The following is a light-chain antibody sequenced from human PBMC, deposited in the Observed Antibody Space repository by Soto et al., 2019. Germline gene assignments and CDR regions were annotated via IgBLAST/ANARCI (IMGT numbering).Light chain of an antibody. CDR2: DAS. J-gene: IGKJ4*01. CDR3: QQRSNWLT. V-gene: IGKV3-11*01. CDR1: QSVSSY. Sequence: EIVLTQSPATLSLSPGERATLSCRASQSVSSYLAWYQQKPGQAPRLLIYDASSRATGIPARFSGSGSGTDFTLTTSSLEPEDFAVYCCQQRSNWLTFGGGTKVEIK.